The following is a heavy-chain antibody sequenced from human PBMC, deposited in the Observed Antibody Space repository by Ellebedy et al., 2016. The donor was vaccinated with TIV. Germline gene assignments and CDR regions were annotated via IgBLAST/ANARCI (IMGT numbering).Heavy chain of an antibody. CDR2: INPSGGST. Sequence: AASVKVSCKASGYTFSSYYMHWVRQAPGQGLEWMGIINPSGGSTTYAQNLQGRVTISVDTSKNQFSLKLSSVTAADTAVYYCARQGPPYYDFWSGPRGWFDPWGQGTLVTVSS. D-gene: IGHD3-3*01. CDR3: ARQGPPYYDFWSGPRGWFDP. J-gene: IGHJ5*02. CDR1: GYTFSSYY. V-gene: IGHV1-46*04.